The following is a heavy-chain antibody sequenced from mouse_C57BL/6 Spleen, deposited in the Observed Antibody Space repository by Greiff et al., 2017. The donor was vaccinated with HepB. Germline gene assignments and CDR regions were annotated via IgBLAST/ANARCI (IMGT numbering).Heavy chain of an antibody. D-gene: IGHD2-4*01. J-gene: IGHJ1*03. Sequence: SGAELARPGASVKLSCKASGYTFTSYGISWVKQRTGQGLEWIGEIYPRSGNTYYNEKFKGKATLTADKSSSTAYMELRSLTSEDSAVYFCAKDYDYLYWYFDVWGTGTTVTVSS. CDR1: GYTFTSYG. CDR2: IYPRSGNT. V-gene: IGHV1-81*01. CDR3: AKDYDYLYWYFDV.